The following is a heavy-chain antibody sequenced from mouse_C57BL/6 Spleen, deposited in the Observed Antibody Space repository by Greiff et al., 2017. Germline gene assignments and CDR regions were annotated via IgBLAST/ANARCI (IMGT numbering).Heavy chain of an antibody. D-gene: IGHD3-2*02. Sequence: QVQLQQPGAELVMPGASVKLSCKASGYTFTSYWMHWVKQRPGQGLEWIGEIDPSDSYTNYNQKFKGKSTLTVDKSSSTAYMQLSSLTSEDSAVYYCARSGVDYWGQGTSVTVSS. CDR2: IDPSDSYT. V-gene: IGHV1-69*01. CDR1: GYTFTSYW. CDR3: ARSGVDY. J-gene: IGHJ4*01.